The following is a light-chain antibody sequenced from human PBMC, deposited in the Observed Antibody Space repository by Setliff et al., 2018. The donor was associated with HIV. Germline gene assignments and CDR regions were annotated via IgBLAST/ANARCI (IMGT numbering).Light chain of an antibody. Sequence: QSVLTQPPSVSGAPGQRVTISCTGSSSNIGAGFVVHWYQHLPGTAPKLLMYGNNNRPSGVPDRFSDSKSGASASLAITGLQAEDEADYYCQSYDSSLSGFVFGTGTKV. J-gene: IGLJ1*01. CDR2: GNN. V-gene: IGLV1-40*01. CDR1: SSNIGAGFV. CDR3: QSYDSSLSGFV.